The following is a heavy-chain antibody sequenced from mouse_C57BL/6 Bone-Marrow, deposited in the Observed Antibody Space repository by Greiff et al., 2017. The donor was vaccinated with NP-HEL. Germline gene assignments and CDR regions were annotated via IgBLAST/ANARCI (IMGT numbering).Heavy chain of an antibody. J-gene: IGHJ2*01. CDR2: IDPSDSYT. D-gene: IGHD1-1*01. V-gene: IGHV1-69*01. CDR3: AREGITTGFDY. Sequence: VQLQQPGAELVMPGASVKLSCKASGYTFTSYWMHWVKQRPGQGLEWIGEIDPSDSYTNYTQKFKGKSTLTVDKSSSTAYMQLSSLTSEDSAVYYCAREGITTGFDYWGQGTTLTVSS. CDR1: GYTFTSYW.